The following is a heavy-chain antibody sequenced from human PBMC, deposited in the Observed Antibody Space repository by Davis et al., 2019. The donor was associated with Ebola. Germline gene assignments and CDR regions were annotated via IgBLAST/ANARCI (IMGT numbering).Heavy chain of an antibody. Sequence: GESLKISCAASGFTFYDYGMHWVRQASGKGLEWVGRIRSKANSYATAYAASVKGRFTISRDDSKNTAYLQMNSLRDEDTAVYYCAREGWKYYYDSSGYHTYYGMDVWGKGTTVTVSS. CDR1: GFTFYDYG. CDR3: AREGWKYYYDSSGYHTYYGMDV. V-gene: IGHV3-73*01. CDR2: IRSKANSYAT. J-gene: IGHJ6*04. D-gene: IGHD3-22*01.